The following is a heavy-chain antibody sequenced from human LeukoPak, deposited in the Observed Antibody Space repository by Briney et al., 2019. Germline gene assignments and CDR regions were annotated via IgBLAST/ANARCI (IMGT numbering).Heavy chain of an antibody. CDR2: IYYSGST. J-gene: IGHJ4*02. CDR3: ARRDGYNLDY. D-gene: IGHD5-24*01. Sequence: SQTLSLTCTVSGGSISSYYWSWIRQPPGKGLEWIGYIYYSGSTNYNPSLKSRVTISVDTSKNQFSLKLSSVTAADTAVYYCARRDGYNLDYWGQGTLVTVSS. V-gene: IGHV4-59*08. CDR1: GGSISSYY.